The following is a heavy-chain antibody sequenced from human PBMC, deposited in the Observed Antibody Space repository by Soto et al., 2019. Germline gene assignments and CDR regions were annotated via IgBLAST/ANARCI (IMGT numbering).Heavy chain of an antibody. D-gene: IGHD3-10*01. Sequence: PGGSLRLSCAASEFSFDNYAMSWVRQAPGKGLEWVSAISGSGGSTYYADSVKGRFTISRDNSKNTLYLQMNSLRAEDTAVYYCAKLQIYGSGSYYYYYGMDVWGQGTTVTVSS. J-gene: IGHJ6*02. CDR3: AKLQIYGSGSYYYYYGMDV. CDR2: ISGSGGST. CDR1: EFSFDNYA. V-gene: IGHV3-23*01.